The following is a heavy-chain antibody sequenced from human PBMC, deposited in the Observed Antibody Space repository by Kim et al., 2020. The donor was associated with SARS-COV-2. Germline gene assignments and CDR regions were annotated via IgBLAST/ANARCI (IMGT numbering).Heavy chain of an antibody. CDR2: IGTAGDT. D-gene: IGHD5-12*01. CDR3: ARGYSGYDYSAYYYYGMDV. J-gene: IGHJ6*02. CDR1: GFTFSSYD. Sequence: GGSLRLSCAASGFTFSSYDMHWVRQATGKGLEWVSAIGTAGDTYYPGSVKGRFTISRENAKNSLYLQMNSLRAGDTAVYYCARGYSGYDYSAYYYYGMDVWGQGTTVTVSS. V-gene: IGHV3-13*01.